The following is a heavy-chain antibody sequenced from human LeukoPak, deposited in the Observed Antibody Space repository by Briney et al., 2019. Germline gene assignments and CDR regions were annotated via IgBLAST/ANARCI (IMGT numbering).Heavy chain of an antibody. J-gene: IGHJ4*02. CDR2: IYSGGST. CDR1: GLTVSINY. D-gene: IGHD1-26*01. Sequence: GGSLRLSCAASGLTVSINYMSWVRQAPGKGLEWVTVIYSGGSTYYADSVKGRFTISRDNSKNTLYLQMNSLRAEDTAVYYCARVQGSYYAPYFDYWGQGTLVTVSS. V-gene: IGHV3-53*01. CDR3: ARVQGSYYAPYFDY.